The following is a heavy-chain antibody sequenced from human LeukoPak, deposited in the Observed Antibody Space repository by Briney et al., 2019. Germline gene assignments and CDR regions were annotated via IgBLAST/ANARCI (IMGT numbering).Heavy chain of an antibody. D-gene: IGHD6-19*01. V-gene: IGHV4-61*02. J-gene: IGHJ3*02. CDR2: MYTSGST. Sequence: SETLSLTCTVSGGSISSGSYYWSWIRQPAGQGLEYIGRMYTSGSTNYNPSLKSRVTMSVDTSKNQFSLKLSSVTAADTAVYYCASAVWLDWADAFDIWGQGTMVTVSS. CDR1: GGSISSGSYY. CDR3: ASAVWLDWADAFDI.